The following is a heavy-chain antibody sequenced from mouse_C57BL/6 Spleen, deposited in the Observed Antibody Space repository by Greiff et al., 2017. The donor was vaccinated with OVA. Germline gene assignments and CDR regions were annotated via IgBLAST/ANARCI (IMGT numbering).Heavy chain of an antibody. Sequence: DVQLVESGGGLVKPGGSLKLSCAASGFTFRDYGMHWVRQAPEKGLEWVAYISSGSSTIYYADTVKGRFTISRDNAKNTLFLQMTSLRSEDTAMYYCARAYGSLFDYWGQGTTLTVSS. V-gene: IGHV5-17*01. CDR2: ISSGSSTI. D-gene: IGHD1-1*01. J-gene: IGHJ2*01. CDR3: ARAYGSLFDY. CDR1: GFTFRDYG.